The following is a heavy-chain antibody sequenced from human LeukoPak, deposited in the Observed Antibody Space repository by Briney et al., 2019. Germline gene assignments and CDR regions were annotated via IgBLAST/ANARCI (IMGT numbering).Heavy chain of an antibody. Sequence: SETLSLTCAVSGGSISSGGYSWSWIRQPPGKCLEWIGYIYHSGRTYYNPSLKSRVTISVDRSKNQFSLKLSSVTAADTAVYYCARVSGNNWFDPWGQGTLVTVSS. V-gene: IGHV4-30-2*01. CDR3: ARVSGNNWFDP. J-gene: IGHJ5*02. CDR1: GGSISSGGYS. CDR2: IYHSGRT.